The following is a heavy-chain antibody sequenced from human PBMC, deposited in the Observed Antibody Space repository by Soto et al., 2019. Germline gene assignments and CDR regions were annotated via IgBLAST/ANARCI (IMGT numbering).Heavy chain of an antibody. Sequence: ASVKVSCKPSGYTFTSYGITWVRQAPGQGLEWMGWISAYNGNTNYAQKLQGRVTMTTDTSTSTAYMELRSLRSDDAAVYYCAPEQGYGEPGYWGQGTLVTVSS. CDR2: ISAYNGNT. J-gene: IGHJ4*01. V-gene: IGHV1-18*01. D-gene: IGHD4-17*01. CDR3: APEQGYGEPGY. CDR1: GYTFTSYG.